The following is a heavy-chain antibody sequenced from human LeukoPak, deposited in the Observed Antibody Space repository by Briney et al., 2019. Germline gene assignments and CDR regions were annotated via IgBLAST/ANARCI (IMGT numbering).Heavy chain of an antibody. V-gene: IGHV5-51*01. Sequence: RGESLKISCKGSGYSFTSYWIGWVRQMPGKGLEWMGIIYPGDSDTRYSPSFQGQVTISADKSISTAYLQWSSLKASDTAMYYCARSTYWSSQYYYDSSGKAHPTPYYFDYWGQGTLVTVSS. CDR3: ARSTYWSSQYYYDSSGKAHPTPYYFDY. D-gene: IGHD3-22*01. J-gene: IGHJ4*02. CDR2: IYPGDSDT. CDR1: GYSFTSYW.